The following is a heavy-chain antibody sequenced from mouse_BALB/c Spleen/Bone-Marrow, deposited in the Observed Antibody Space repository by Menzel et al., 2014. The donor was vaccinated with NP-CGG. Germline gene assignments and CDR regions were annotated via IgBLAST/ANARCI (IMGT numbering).Heavy chain of an antibody. CDR1: GYTFTDYA. Sequence: QVQLQQSGPELVRPGVSVKISCKGSGYTFTDYAIHWVKQSPAKSLEWIGVISTYPGNTKYNQKFKDKATMTVDKSSSTAYMELARLTSEDSAIYYCARRTTGYAMDYWGQGTSVTVSS. V-gene: IGHV1-67*01. CDR2: ISTYPGNT. CDR3: ARRTTGYAMDY. J-gene: IGHJ4*01.